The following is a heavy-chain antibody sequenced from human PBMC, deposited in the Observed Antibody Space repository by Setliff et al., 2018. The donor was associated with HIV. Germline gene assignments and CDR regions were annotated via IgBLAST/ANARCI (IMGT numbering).Heavy chain of an antibody. D-gene: IGHD2-21*01. CDR2: IIPIFGTA. Sequence: SVKVSCKASGGTFSAISWVRQAPGQGLEWMGGIIPIFGTANYDQRFQGRVTIAADETTSTAYMELSSLRSEDTAVYFCARDPVSDNSATPYYFDYWGQGTLVTVSS. J-gene: IGHJ4*02. CDR3: ARDPVSDNSATPYYFDY. V-gene: IGHV1-69*13. CDR1: GGTFSA.